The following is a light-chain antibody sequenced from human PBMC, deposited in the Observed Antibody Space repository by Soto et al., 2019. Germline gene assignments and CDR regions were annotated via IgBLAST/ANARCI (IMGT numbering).Light chain of an antibody. Sequence: QSVLTQPASVSGSPGQSFTISCTGTSSEVGGYNYVSWYQQHPGKAPKLMIYEVTTRPSGVSHRFSGCKSGNTASLTISGVHAAEEADYYYSSFYSSSFLYVFGTGTKLTVL. J-gene: IGLJ1*01. CDR2: EVT. CDR1: SSEVGGYNY. CDR3: SSFYSSSFLYV. V-gene: IGLV2-14*01.